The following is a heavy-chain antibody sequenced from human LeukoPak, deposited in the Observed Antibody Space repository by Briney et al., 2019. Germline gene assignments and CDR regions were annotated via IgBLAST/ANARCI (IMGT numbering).Heavy chain of an antibody. Sequence: SETLSLNCTVSGGSFSSSGCIGGWIRQSPGKGLEWIGSVYYSGSTYYNPSLKGRVTISVDTSKNQFSLRLNSVTATDTAVYYCARHAGHSGRNLFAFDIWGQGTMVTVSS. CDR1: GGSFSSSGCI. CDR2: VYYSGST. V-gene: IGHV4-39*01. D-gene: IGHD1-26*01. CDR3: ARHAGHSGRNLFAFDI. J-gene: IGHJ3*02.